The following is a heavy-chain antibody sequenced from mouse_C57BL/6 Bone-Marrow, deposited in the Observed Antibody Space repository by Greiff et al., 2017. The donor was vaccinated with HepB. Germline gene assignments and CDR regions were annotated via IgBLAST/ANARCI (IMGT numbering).Heavy chain of an antibody. D-gene: IGHD2-12*01. J-gene: IGHJ2*01. CDR2: IYPGSGNT. V-gene: IGHV1-66*01. CDR3: ARNDDGVYFDY. CDR1: GYSFTSYY. Sequence: VQLQQSGPELVKPGASVKISCKASGYSFTSYYIHWVQQRPGQGLEWIGWIYPGSGNTKYNEKFKGKATLTADTSSSTAYMQLSSLTSEDSAVYYCARNDDGVYFDYWGQGTTLTVSS.